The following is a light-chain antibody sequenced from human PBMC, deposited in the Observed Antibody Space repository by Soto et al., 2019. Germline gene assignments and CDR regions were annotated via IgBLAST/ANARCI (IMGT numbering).Light chain of an antibody. J-gene: IGLJ2*01. CDR2: EVV. CDR1: KSDIGIYDF. Sequence: QSVLTQPPSASGSPGQSVTISCTGSKSDIGIYDFVSWYQHHPGKAPRLIIYEVVQRPSGVPDRFSGSKSGNTASLTISGLQAEDEADYYCCSYAGSYVVFGGGTKVTVL. CDR3: CSYAGSYVV. V-gene: IGLV2-8*01.